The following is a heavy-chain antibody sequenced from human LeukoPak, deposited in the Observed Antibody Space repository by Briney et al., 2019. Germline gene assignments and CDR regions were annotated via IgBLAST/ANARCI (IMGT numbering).Heavy chain of an antibody. V-gene: IGHV3-7*01. CDR1: GFTFSSYW. CDR3: ARGGMVRGVMRYFDY. D-gene: IGHD3-10*01. J-gene: IGHJ4*02. Sequence: GGSLRLSCAASGFTFSSYWMSWVRQAPGKGLEWVANIKQDGSEKYYVDSVKGRFTISRDNAKNSLYLQMNSLRAEDTAVYYCARGGMVRGVMRYFDYWGQGTLVTVSS. CDR2: IKQDGSEK.